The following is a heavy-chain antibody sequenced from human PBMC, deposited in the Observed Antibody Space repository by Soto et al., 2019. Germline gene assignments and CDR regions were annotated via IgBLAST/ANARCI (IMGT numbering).Heavy chain of an antibody. CDR3: AREIRMYYDFWSGYWPPGY. Sequence: ASVKVSSKASGYTFTSYGISWVRQAPGQGLEWMGWISAYNGNTNYAQKLQGRVTMTTDTSTSTAYMELRSLRSDDTAVFYCAREIRMYYDFWSGYWPPGYWGQGTLVTVSS. CDR1: GYTFTSYG. J-gene: IGHJ4*02. CDR2: ISAYNGNT. V-gene: IGHV1-18*01. D-gene: IGHD3-3*01.